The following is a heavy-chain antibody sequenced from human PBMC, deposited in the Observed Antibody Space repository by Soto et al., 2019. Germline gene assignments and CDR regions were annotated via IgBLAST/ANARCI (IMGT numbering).Heavy chain of an antibody. D-gene: IGHD3-3*01. Sequence: LRLSFAASGFTFSSYAMSWVRQAPGQGLEWVSAISGSGGSTYYADSVKGRFTISRDNSKNTLDLQMNSLRAEDTAVYYCAKDDPNGSGMGVMGYWGQGTLVTVSS. CDR1: GFTFSSYA. CDR3: AKDDPNGSGMGVMGY. CDR2: ISGSGGST. J-gene: IGHJ4*02. V-gene: IGHV3-23*01.